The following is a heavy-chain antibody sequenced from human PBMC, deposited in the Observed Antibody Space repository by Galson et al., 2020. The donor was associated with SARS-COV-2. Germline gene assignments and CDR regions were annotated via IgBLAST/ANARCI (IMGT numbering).Heavy chain of an antibody. D-gene: IGHD3-10*01. J-gene: IGHJ4*02. V-gene: IGHV1-18*01. CDR3: ARDIYYGSGVFDF. CDR2: ISAYDGNT. CDR1: GYTFSSYA. Sequence: ASVKVSCKASGYTFSSYAFSWVRQAPGQGLEWMGWISAYDGNTYYARHLQGRVSMTTDTSTRTAYMELRSLRSDDTAVYYCARDIYYGSGVFDFWGQGTLVTVSS.